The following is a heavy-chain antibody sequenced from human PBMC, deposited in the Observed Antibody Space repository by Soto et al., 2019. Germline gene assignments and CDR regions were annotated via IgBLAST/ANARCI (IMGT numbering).Heavy chain of an antibody. D-gene: IGHD1-1*01. Sequence: PSETLSLTCTVSGLTITNNYGSWIRQPPGKGLEWIGYIYYTGNTNYDPSLKSRVTMSVDTSKNQFSLNLASLTAADTAIYYCARANWYSEYWGQGTLVTVSS. CDR2: IYYTGNT. J-gene: IGHJ4*02. V-gene: IGHV4-59*13. CDR3: ARANWYSEY. CDR1: GLTITNNY.